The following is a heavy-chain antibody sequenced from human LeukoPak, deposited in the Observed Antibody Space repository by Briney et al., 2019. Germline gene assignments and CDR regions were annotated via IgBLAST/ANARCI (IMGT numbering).Heavy chain of an antibody. V-gene: IGHV4-39*01. J-gene: IGHJ4*02. CDR2: IYYSGST. Sequence: KPSETLSLTCTVAGGSISSSSYCWGWIRRPPGKGLEWIGSIYYSGSTYYNPSLKSRVTISVDTSKNQFSLKLSSVTAADTAVYYCASPRSSTSRIDYWGQGTLVTVSS. CDR1: GGSISSSSYC. CDR3: ASPRSSTSRIDY. D-gene: IGHD2-2*01.